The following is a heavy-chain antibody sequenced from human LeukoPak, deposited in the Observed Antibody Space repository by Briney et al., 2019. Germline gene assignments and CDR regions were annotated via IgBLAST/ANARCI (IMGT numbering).Heavy chain of an antibody. CDR3: ARDGGNRGFDY. CDR1: GFTFSSYA. V-gene: IGHV3-30*01. D-gene: IGHD4-23*01. CDR2: ISYDGSNK. Sequence: GGSLRLSCAASGFTFSSYAMHWVRQAPGKGLEWVAVISYDGSNKYYADSVKGRFTISRDNSKNTLYLQMNSLRAEDTAVYYCARDGGNRGFDYWGQGTLVTVSS. J-gene: IGHJ4*02.